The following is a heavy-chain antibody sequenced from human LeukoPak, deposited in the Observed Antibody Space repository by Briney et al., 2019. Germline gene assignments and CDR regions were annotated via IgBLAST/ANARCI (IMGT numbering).Heavy chain of an antibody. CDR2: IYTSGST. J-gene: IGHJ6*03. CDR3: ARRVATAGSFSLVYYYYMDV. D-gene: IGHD6-13*01. V-gene: IGHV4-61*02. CDR1: GGSISSGSYY. Sequence: SQTLSLTCTASGGSISSGSYYWSWIRQPAGKGLEWIGRIYTSGSTNYNPSLKSRVTISVDTSKNQFSLKLSSVTAADTAVYYCARRVATAGSFSLVYYYYMDVWGKGTTVTVSS.